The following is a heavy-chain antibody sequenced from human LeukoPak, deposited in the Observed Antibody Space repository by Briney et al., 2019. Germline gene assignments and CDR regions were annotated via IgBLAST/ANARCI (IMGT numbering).Heavy chain of an antibody. CDR2: IKSKTDGGTT. J-gene: IGHJ4*02. CDR3: TTDRGGATTFDY. Sequence: GGSLRLSCAASGFTFSNAWMSWVRQAPGKGLEWVGRIKSKTDGGTTDYAAPVKGRFTISRDDSKNTLYLQMNSLKTEDTAVYYCTTDRGGATTFDYWGQGTLVTVSS. CDR1: GFTFSNAW. V-gene: IGHV3-15*01. D-gene: IGHD1-26*01.